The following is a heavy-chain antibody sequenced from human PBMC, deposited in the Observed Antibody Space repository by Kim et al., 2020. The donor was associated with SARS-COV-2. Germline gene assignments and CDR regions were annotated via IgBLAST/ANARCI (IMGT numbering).Heavy chain of an antibody. D-gene: IGHD3-22*01. CDR2: IYHSGST. Sequence: SETLSLTCTVSGGSISSSNWWSWVRQPPGKGLEWIGEIYHSGSTNYNPSLKSRVTISVDKSKNQFSLKLSSVTAADTAVYYCARAHSTNYYDSSGYYYDWGQGTLVTVSS. J-gene: IGHJ4*02. CDR1: GGSISSSNW. V-gene: IGHV4-4*02. CDR3: ARAHSTNYYDSSGYYYD.